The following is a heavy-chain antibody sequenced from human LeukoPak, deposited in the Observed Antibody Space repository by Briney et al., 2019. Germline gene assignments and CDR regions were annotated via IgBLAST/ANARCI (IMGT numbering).Heavy chain of an antibody. J-gene: IGHJ4*02. CDR2: IYSAGNT. CDR1: GFTVSSNY. V-gene: IGHV3-53*04. CDR3: ARGGTPGYSSGRIDY. D-gene: IGHD6-19*01. Sequence: PGGSLRLSCVASGFTVSSNYMSWFRQAPGKGLEWVSVIYSAGNTYYADSVKGRFTISRHNSENTLYLHMNSLRVEDTAVYFCARGGTPGYSSGRIDYWGQGTLVTVSS.